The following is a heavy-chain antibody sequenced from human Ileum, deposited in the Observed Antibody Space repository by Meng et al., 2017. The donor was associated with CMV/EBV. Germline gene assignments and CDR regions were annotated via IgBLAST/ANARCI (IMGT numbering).Heavy chain of an antibody. CDR2: MYYSGYT. CDR1: GDSITGGSYY. V-gene: IGHV4-31*02. D-gene: IGHD3-10*01. CDR3: ARVNNYYGSGSYADY. Sequence: SGDSITGGSYYWTWIRQLPGKGLEWIGYMYYSGYTYYNPSLKSRPAISRDTSKNQFSLDLTSVTAADTAVYYCARVNNYYGSGSYADYWGQGTLVTVSS. J-gene: IGHJ4*02.